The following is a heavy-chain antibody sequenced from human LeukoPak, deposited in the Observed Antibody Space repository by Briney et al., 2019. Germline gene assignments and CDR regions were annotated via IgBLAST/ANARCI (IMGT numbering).Heavy chain of an antibody. D-gene: IGHD3-16*01. CDR1: GFSSSNYW. Sequence: GGSLRLSCAASGFSSSNYWMHWVRQAPGTGLVWVSRIHSDGGSTYADSVKGRFTISRDNAKNTLYLQMDTLRGEDTAVYYCARGGSTYFDSWGHGTLVTVSS. CDR2: IHSDGGST. CDR3: ARGGSTYFDS. J-gene: IGHJ4*01. V-gene: IGHV3-74*01.